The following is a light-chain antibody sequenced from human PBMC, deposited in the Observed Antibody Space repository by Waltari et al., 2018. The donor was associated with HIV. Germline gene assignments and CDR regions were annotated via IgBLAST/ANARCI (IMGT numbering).Light chain of an antibody. Sequence: SYELTQPPSVSVSPGQTARITCSGDALPKQYAYWYHQKPGQAPVLGIYKDTERPSGTPERFSGSSSGTTVTLTISGVQAEDEADYYCQSADSSGTWVFGGGTKLTVL. J-gene: IGLJ3*02. CDR3: QSADSSGTWV. CDR2: KDT. CDR1: ALPKQY. V-gene: IGLV3-25*03.